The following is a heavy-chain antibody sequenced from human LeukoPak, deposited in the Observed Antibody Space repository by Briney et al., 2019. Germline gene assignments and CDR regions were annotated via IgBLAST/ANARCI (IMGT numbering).Heavy chain of an antibody. CDR3: ASIFYYSVPF. Sequence: PPETLSLTCTVSGGSITSPENYWGWVRQPPGKGLEWIGNIYYSGDTYYNSSLRSRVTLSVDTSQNHFSLRLTSMTAADTAVYYCASIFYYSVPFWGQGALVIVSS. CDR1: GGSITSPENY. V-gene: IGHV4-39*02. D-gene: IGHD3-10*02. CDR2: IYYSGDT. J-gene: IGHJ4*02.